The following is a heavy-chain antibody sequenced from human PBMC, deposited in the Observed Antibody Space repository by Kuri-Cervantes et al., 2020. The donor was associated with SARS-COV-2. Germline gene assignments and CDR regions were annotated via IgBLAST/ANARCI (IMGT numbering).Heavy chain of an antibody. J-gene: IGHJ4*02. Sequence: GESLKISCAASGFTFSSYGMHWVRQAPGKGLEWVAFIRYDGSNKYYADSVKGRFTISRDNSKNTLYLQMNSLRAEDTAVYYCARGTKAARQILSWDYWGQGTLVTVSS. D-gene: IGHD6-6*01. V-gene: IGHV3-30*02. CDR2: IRYDGSNK. CDR3: ARGTKAARQILSWDY. CDR1: GFTFSSYG.